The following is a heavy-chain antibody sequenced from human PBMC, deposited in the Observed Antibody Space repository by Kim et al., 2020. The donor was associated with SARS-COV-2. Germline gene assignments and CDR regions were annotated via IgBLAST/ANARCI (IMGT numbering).Heavy chain of an antibody. CDR3: AREESFGGVIAPST. D-gene: IGHD3-16*02. V-gene: IGHV1-46*01. J-gene: IGHJ5*02. Sequence: AQKFQGRVTMTRDTSTSTVYMELSSLRSEDTAVYYCAREESFGGVIAPSTWGQGTLVTVSS.